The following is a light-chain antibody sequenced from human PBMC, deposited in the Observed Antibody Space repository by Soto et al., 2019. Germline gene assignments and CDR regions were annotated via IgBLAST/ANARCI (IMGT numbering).Light chain of an antibody. Sequence: DIQMTQSPSSVSASVGDRVTITCRASQCISSWLAWYQQKPGAAPKLLIYHASTLESGVPSRFSGSGSGTDFTLTISCLQSEDFATYYCQQSYSTPRTFGQGTKVDNK. J-gene: IGKJ1*01. CDR2: HAS. CDR1: QCISSW. CDR3: QQSYSTPRT. V-gene: IGKV1-12*01.